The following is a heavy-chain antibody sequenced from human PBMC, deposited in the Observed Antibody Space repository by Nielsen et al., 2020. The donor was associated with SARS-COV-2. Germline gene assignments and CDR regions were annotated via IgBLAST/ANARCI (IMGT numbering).Heavy chain of an antibody. CDR1: GFSFDEYA. Sequence: GGSLRLSCAASGFSFDEYAMHWVRQAPGKGLEWVSGISWTGSKIGYADSVKGRFTISRDNAHNTLFLQMNNLRGEDTAVYYCARGTNLDYLGQGTLVTVSS. CDR2: ISWTGSKI. J-gene: IGHJ4*02. V-gene: IGHV3-9*01. CDR3: ARGTNLDY.